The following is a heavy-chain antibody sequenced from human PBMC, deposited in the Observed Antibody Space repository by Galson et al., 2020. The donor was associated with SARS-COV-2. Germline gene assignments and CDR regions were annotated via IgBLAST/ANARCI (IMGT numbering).Heavy chain of an antibody. J-gene: IGHJ5*02. CDR3: ARDGVTVIRGVKKFSRFDP. D-gene: IGHD3-10*01. V-gene: IGHV3-30*04. Sequence: GESLKISCAASGFTFSTYAMHWVRQAPGKGLEWVAVISFDGSNKYYADSVKGRFTISRDNSKNTLYLQMNSLRAEDTAVYYCARDGVTVIRGVKKFSRFDPWGQGTLVTVSS. CDR2: ISFDGSNK. CDR1: GFTFSTYA.